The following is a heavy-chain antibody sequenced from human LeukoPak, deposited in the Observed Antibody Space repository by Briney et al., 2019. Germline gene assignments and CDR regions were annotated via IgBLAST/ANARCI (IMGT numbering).Heavy chain of an antibody. CDR3: AKSLNKQQLVQSPFDY. CDR1: GFSLSVFW. D-gene: IGHD6-13*01. Sequence: GGSLRLSCAASGFSLSVFWMHWVRQAPGKGLEWVAVISYDGSNKYYADSVKGRFTISRDNSKNTLYLQMNSLRAEDTAVYYCAKSLNKQQLVQSPFDYWGQGTLVTVSS. V-gene: IGHV3-30*18. CDR2: ISYDGSNK. J-gene: IGHJ4*02.